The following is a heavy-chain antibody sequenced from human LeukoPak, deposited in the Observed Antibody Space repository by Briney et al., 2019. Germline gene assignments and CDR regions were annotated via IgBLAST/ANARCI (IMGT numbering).Heavy chain of an antibody. J-gene: IGHJ4*02. D-gene: IGHD3-22*01. Sequence: ASVKVPCKASGGTFSSYAISWVRQAPGQRLEWMGGIIPIFGTANYAQKFQGRVTITADESTSTAYMELSSLRSEDTAVYYCARVMASSGYYYFDYWGQGTLVTVSS. CDR2: IIPIFGTA. V-gene: IGHV1-69*13. CDR1: GGTFSSYA. CDR3: ARVMASSGYYYFDY.